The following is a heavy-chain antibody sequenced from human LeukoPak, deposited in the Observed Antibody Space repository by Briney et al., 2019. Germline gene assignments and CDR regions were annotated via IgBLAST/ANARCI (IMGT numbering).Heavy chain of an antibody. CDR1: GYSFTSYW. J-gene: IGHJ6*03. CDR2: IYPGDSDT. V-gene: IGHV5-51*01. Sequence: GESLKISCKGSGYSFTSYWIGWARPMPGKGLEWMGIIYPGDSDTRYSPSFQGQVTISADKSISTAYLQWSSLKASDTAMYYCARHAKGDGYNYYYYMDVWGKGTTVTISS. CDR3: ARHAKGDGYNYYYYMDV. D-gene: IGHD5-24*01.